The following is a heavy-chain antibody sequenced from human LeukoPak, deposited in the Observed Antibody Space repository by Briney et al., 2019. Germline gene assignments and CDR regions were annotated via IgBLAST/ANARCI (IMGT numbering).Heavy chain of an antibody. CDR1: GYTFTTYA. V-gene: IGHV1-3*04. D-gene: IGHD6-13*01. CDR3: ARDPIGSRWPYYFDY. CDR2: INTGNGNT. J-gene: IGHJ4*02. Sequence: ASVAVSCKASGYTFTTYAMHWVRQAPGQRLEWMGWINTGNGNTKYSQKFQARVTITRDTSASTAYMELSSLRSEDTAVYYCARDPIGSRWPYYFDYWGQGTLVTVSS.